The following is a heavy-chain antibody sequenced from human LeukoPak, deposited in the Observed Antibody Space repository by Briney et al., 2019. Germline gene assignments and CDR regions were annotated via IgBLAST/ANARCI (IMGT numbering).Heavy chain of an antibody. J-gene: IGHJ3*02. D-gene: IGHD5-12*01. Sequence: GGSLRLSRAASGFTFSSYSMNWVRQAPGKGLEWVSFISTSSSYIYYADSVKGRFTVSRDNAKNSLYLQMNSLRAEDTAVYHCARDLRPYSGYDNLAFDIWGQGTMVTVSS. CDR1: GFTFSSYS. CDR3: ARDLRPYSGYDNLAFDI. CDR2: ISTSSSYI. V-gene: IGHV3-21*01.